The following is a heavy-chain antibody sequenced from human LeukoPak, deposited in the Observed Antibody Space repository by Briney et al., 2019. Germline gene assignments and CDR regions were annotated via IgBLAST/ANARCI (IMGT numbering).Heavy chain of an antibody. CDR1: GFTFSSYW. V-gene: IGHV3-23*01. CDR2: VSGSGGST. CDR3: AKDLDIVATITGN. Sequence: GGSLRLSCAASGFTFSSYWMSWVRQAPGKGLEWVSGVSGSGGSTYYADSVKGRFTISRDNSKNTLYLQMNSLRAEDTAVYYCAKDLDIVATITGNWGQGTLVTVSS. D-gene: IGHD5-12*01. J-gene: IGHJ4*02.